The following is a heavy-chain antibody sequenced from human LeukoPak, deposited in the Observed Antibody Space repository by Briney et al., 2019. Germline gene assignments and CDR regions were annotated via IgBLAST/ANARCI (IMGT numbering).Heavy chain of an antibody. J-gene: IGHJ5*02. D-gene: IGHD3-10*01. CDR3: ALKGAGSYYNWFDP. CDR2: IYPGDSDT. V-gene: IGHV5-51*01. Sequence: GESLKISCKGSGYSFINNWIGRVRQVPGKGLEWLGIIYPGDSDTTYSPSFQGHVTISADKSTSTAYLQWNSLKASDTAMYYCALKGAGSYYNWFDPWGQGTLVTVSS. CDR1: GYSFINNW.